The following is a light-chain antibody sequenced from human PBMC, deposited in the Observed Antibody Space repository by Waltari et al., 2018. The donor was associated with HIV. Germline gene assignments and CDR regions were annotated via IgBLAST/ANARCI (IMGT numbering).Light chain of an antibody. V-gene: IGKV1-16*02. CDR2: GVS. Sequence: DIQMTQSPPSLPASVGDRVSITSRASQYIHNSLAWFQQKPGKAPKSLIYGVSNLQSGVPSKFSGSKSGTNFTLTITSLLPEDFGIYFCQQYDIFPITFGQGTRLDI. CDR1: QYIHNS. CDR3: QQYDIFPIT. J-gene: IGKJ5*01.